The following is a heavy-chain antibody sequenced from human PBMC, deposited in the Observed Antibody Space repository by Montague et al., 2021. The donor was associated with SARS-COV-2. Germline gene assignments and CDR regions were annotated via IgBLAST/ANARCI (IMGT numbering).Heavy chain of an antibody. D-gene: IGHD3-16*01. J-gene: IGHJ4*02. Sequence: TLSLTCTVSGGSISSGSYYWSWIRQPAGKGLEWIGRIYTRGTTNYNPSLKSRVTISIDTSKNQFSLTVNSVTAAGTAMYYCARDPGLAGYTAGLGYWGQGTLVTVSS. CDR3: ARDPGLAGYTAGLGY. CDR1: GGSISSGSYY. CDR2: IYTRGTT. V-gene: IGHV4-61*02.